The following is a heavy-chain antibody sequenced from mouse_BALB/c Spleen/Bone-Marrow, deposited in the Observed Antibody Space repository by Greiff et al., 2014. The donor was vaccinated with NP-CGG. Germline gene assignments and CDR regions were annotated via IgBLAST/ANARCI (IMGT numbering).Heavy chain of an antibody. CDR3: ARAYRYGRYAMDY. V-gene: IGHV1-9*01. CDR1: GYTFSTYW. Sequence: QVHVKQSGAELMEPGASVKISCKVTGYTFSTYWIEWVKQRPGHGLEWIGEILPGSGSINYNEKFKGKATFTADTSSNTAYIQLSSLTSEDSAVYYCARAYRYGRYAMDYWGQGTSVTVSS. CDR2: ILPGSGSI. J-gene: IGHJ4*01. D-gene: IGHD2-14*01.